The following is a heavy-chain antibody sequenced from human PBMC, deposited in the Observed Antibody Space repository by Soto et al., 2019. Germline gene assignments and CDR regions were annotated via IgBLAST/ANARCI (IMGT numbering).Heavy chain of an antibody. Sequence: GSLRLSCAASGFTFSSYAMSWVRQAPGKGLEWVSAISGSGGSTYYADSVKGRFTISRDNSKNTLYLQMNSLRAEDTAVYYCAKGGQIYYDILTGYYGPFDYWGQGTLVTVSS. J-gene: IGHJ4*02. V-gene: IGHV3-23*01. CDR2: ISGSGGST. CDR3: AKGGQIYYDILTGYYGPFDY. CDR1: GFTFSSYA. D-gene: IGHD3-9*01.